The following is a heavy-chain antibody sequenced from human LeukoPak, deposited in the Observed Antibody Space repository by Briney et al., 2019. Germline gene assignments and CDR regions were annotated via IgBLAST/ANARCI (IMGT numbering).Heavy chain of an antibody. CDR2: ISSSSSYI. V-gene: IGHV3-21*01. CDR3: ARGVQRWSWFDP. D-gene: IGHD5-18*01. J-gene: IGHJ5*02. CDR1: GFTFSSYS. Sequence: GGSLRLSCAASGFTFSSYSMNWVRQAPGKGLEWVSSISSSSSYIYYADSVKGRFTISRDNAKNSLYLQMNSLRAEDTAVYYCARGVQRWSWFDPWGHGSLVTVSS.